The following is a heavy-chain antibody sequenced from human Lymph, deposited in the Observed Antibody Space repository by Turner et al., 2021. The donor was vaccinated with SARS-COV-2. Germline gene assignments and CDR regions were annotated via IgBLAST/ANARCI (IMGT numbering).Heavy chain of an antibody. CDR1: GGSISSGGYY. Sequence: QVQLQESGPGLVKPSQTLSLTCTVSGGSISSGGYYWSCIRQHPGKGLEWIGYIYYSGSTYYNPSLKSRVTISVDTSKNQFSLKLSSVTAADTAVYYCARTYYYDSSGYYYQYYFDYWGQGTLVTVSS. V-gene: IGHV4-31*03. J-gene: IGHJ4*02. D-gene: IGHD3-22*01. CDR3: ARTYYYDSSGYYYQYYFDY. CDR2: IYYSGST.